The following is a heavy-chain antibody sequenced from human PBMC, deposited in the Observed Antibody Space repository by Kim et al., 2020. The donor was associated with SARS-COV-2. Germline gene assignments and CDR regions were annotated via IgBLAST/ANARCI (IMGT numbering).Heavy chain of an antibody. CDR3: AKDRPLLWFGELSLRVDY. Sequence: GGSLRLSCAASGFTFSSYAMSWVRQAPGKGLEWVSAISGSGGSTYYADSVKGRFTISRDNSKNTLYLQMNSLRAEDTAVYYCAKDRPLLWFGELSLRVDYWGQGTLVTVSS. V-gene: IGHV3-23*01. CDR1: GFTFSSYA. CDR2: ISGSGGST. J-gene: IGHJ4*02. D-gene: IGHD3-10*01.